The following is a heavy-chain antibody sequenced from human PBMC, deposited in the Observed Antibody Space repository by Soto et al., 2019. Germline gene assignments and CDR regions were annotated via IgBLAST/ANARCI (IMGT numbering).Heavy chain of an antibody. CDR3: ARDLIVFDTTGFHF. CDR2: IHHSGTT. V-gene: IGHV4-30-4*01. Sequence: QVLLQESGPGLVKASQTLSLDCTVSGDPIGSGDFYWTWIRQTPERGLEWIGNIHHSGTTSYNPSLGSRLSISIDTSRNVFSLSLTSVTVADTAVYFCARDLIVFDTTGFHFWGRGILVSV. CDR1: GDPIGSGDFY. D-gene: IGHD3-9*01. J-gene: IGHJ4*01.